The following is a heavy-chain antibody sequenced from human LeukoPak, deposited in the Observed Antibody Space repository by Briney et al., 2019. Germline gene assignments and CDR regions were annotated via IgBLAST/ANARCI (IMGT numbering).Heavy chain of an antibody. J-gene: IGHJ4*02. CDR1: GGSFSGYY. V-gene: IGHV4-59*08. D-gene: IGHD3-10*01. CDR3: ARHGIRSGTSHFDY. Sequence: PSETLSLTCAVYGGSFSGYYWSWIRQVPGKGLEWIAYIYSFESTNYNPSLRSRVTISLDASKSQLSQKLSSVTAADTAIYYCARHGIRSGTSHFDYWGQGTQVIVSS. CDR2: IYSFEST.